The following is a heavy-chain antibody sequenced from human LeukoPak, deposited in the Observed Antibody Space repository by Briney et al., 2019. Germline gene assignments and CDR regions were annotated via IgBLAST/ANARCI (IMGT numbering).Heavy chain of an antibody. CDR1: GFTFSNYA. J-gene: IGHJ4*02. Sequence: GGSLRLSCAASGFTFSNYAMSWVRQAPGKGLEWVSAISGSGDNTYYADSVKGRFTISRDNSKNTLYLQMNNLRAEDTAVYYCAKARYYYDSSLDYWGQGTLVTVSS. CDR3: AKARYYYDSSLDY. D-gene: IGHD3-22*01. CDR2: ISGSGDNT. V-gene: IGHV3-23*01.